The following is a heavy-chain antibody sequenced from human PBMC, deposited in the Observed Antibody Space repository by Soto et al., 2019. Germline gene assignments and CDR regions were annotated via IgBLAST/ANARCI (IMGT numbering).Heavy chain of an antibody. V-gene: IGHV1-18*01. CDR3: ARGRGPYCGGDCYPNWFDP. CDR2: ISAYNGNT. J-gene: IGHJ5*02. D-gene: IGHD2-21*02. Sequence: LEWMGWISAYNGNTNYAQKLQGRVTMTTDTSTSTAYMELRSLRSDDTAVYYCARGRGPYCGGDCYPNWFDPWGQGTLVTVSS.